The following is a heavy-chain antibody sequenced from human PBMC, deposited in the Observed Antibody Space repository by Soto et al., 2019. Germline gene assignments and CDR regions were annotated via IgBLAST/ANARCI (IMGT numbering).Heavy chain of an antibody. V-gene: IGHV4-34*01. CDR3: ARGNSSGWYGEASDWFDP. CDR2: INHSGST. CDR1: GGAFIGYY. Sequence: SETLSLTCAVYGGAFIGYYWILIRQPPFKGLEWIGEINHSGSTNYNPSLKSRVTISVDTSKNQFSLKLSSVTAADTAVYYCARGNSSGWYGEASDWFDPWGQGTLVTVSS. J-gene: IGHJ5*02. D-gene: IGHD6-19*01.